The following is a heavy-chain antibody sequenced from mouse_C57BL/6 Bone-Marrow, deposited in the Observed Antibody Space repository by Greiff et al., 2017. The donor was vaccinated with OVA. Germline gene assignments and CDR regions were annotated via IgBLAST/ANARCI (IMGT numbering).Heavy chain of an antibody. V-gene: IGHV5-12*01. D-gene: IGHD2-1*01. Sequence: EVQVVESGGGLVQPGGSLKLSCAASGFTFSDYYMYWVRQTPEKRLEWVAYISNGGGSTFYPDTVKGRFTISRDNAKNTLYLQMSRLKSEDTAMYYCARPLYYGNPAWFAYWGQGTLVTVSA. CDR1: GFTFSDYY. CDR3: ARPLYYGNPAWFAY. CDR2: ISNGGGST. J-gene: IGHJ3*01.